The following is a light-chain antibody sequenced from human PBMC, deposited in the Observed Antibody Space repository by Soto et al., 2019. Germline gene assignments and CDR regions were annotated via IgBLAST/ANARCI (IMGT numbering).Light chain of an antibody. CDR1: QNINSN. Sequence: IVMTQSPATLSVSPGESATLSCRASQNINSNLAWYQQKPGQAPRLLIHDASNRAAGIPARFSGSGSGTDFTLTISSLEPEDFAVYYCQQRSNWPLTFGQGTRLEIK. V-gene: IGKV3-11*01. CDR3: QQRSNWPLT. J-gene: IGKJ5*01. CDR2: DAS.